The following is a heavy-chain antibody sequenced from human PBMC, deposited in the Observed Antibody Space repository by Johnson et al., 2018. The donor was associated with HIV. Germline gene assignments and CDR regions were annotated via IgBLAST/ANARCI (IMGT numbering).Heavy chain of an antibody. CDR2: IWYDGSNK. D-gene: IGHD1-26*01. V-gene: IGHV3-33*08. CDR1: GFTFDDYG. CDR3: ANSPLSPSGSYPHAPDASVWDI. J-gene: IGHJ3*02. Sequence: QVQLVESGGGVVRPGGSLRLSCAASGFTFDDYGMSWVRQAPGKGLEWVAVIWYDGSNKYYADSVKGRFTISRDNSKNTLYLQMNSLRAEDTAVYYCANSPLSPSGSYPHAPDASVWDIWGQGTMVTVSS.